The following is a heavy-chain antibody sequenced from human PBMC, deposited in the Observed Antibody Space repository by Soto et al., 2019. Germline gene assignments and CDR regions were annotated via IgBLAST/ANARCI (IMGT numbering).Heavy chain of an antibody. CDR2: ISGSGGST. CDR1: GFTFSSYA. D-gene: IGHD6-6*01. J-gene: IGHJ4*01. CDR3: AGSRGAARQHFDS. Sequence: VQLLESGGGLVQPGGSLRLSCAASGFTFSSYAMSWVRQAPGKGLEWVSAISGSGGSTYYADSVKGRFPISRDNSKNTLYLQVNSLRTEDTAVYYCAGSRGAARQHFDSCGHGTLVTVSS. V-gene: IGHV3-23*01.